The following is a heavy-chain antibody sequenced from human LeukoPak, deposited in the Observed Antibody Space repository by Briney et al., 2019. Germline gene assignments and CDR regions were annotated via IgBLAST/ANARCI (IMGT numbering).Heavy chain of an antibody. Sequence: PGGSLRLSCAASEFSVGSNYMTWVRQAPGKGLEWVSLIYSGGSTNYADSVKGRFTISRDNSKNALYLQMNSLRAEDTAVYYCAKDGGGYHPSYYYMDVWGKGTTVTISS. V-gene: IGHV3-66*01. CDR3: AKDGGGYHPSYYYMDV. J-gene: IGHJ6*03. CDR1: EFSVGSNY. CDR2: IYSGGST. D-gene: IGHD3-22*01.